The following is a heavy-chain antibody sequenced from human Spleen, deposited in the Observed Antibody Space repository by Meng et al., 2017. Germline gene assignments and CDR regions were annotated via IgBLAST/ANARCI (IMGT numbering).Heavy chain of an antibody. D-gene: IGHD2-15*01. V-gene: IGHV3-38-3*01. Sequence: GGSLRLSCAASGFTVSSNEMSWVRQAPGKGLEWVSSISGDSTYYADSGKGRFTVSRDNNKDSLYQQMNSLRPEDTALYYCVKDRVPYGSLLSSYDSWGQGTLVTVSS. CDR1: GFTVSSNE. CDR2: ISGDST. CDR3: VKDRVPYGSLLSSYDS. J-gene: IGHJ4*02.